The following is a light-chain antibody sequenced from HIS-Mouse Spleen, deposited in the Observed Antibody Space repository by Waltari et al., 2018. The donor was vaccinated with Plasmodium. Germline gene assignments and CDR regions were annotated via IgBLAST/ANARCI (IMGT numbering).Light chain of an antibody. V-gene: IGLV2-8*01. CDR1: SSDGGGYNY. Sequence: QSALTQPPSASGSPGQSLTISCTGTSSDGGGYNYVSWYQPHPGKAPKLKIYEVSKRPSGVPDRFSGSKSGNTASLTVSGLQAEDEADYYCSSYAGSNNLVFGGGTKLTVL. CDR3: SSYAGSNNLV. CDR2: EVS. J-gene: IGLJ2*01.